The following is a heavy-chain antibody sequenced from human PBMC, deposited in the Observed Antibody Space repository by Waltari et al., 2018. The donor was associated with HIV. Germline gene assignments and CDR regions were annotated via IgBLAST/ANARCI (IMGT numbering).Heavy chain of an antibody. CDR1: GYTFTSYG. Sequence: QVQLVQSGAEVKKPGASVKVSCKASGYTFTSYGISWVQQAPGQGLEWMGWISAYNGNTNYAQKLQGRVTMTTDTSTSTAYMELRSLRSDDTAVYYCARDKTTYYYGSGVSYWGQGTLVTVSS. CDR2: ISAYNGNT. V-gene: IGHV1-18*01. D-gene: IGHD3-10*01. CDR3: ARDKTTYYYGSGVSY. J-gene: IGHJ4*02.